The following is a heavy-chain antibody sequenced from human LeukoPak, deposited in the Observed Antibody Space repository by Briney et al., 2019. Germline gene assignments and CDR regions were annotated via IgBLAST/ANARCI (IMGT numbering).Heavy chain of an antibody. J-gene: IGHJ5*02. Sequence: SETLSLTCAVYGGSFSDYYWSWIRQPPGKGLEWIGEINHSGSTNYNPSLKSRVTISVDTSKNQFSLKLSSVTAADTAVYYCARAYCSGGSCYRGWFDPWGQGTLVTVSS. CDR2: INHSGST. V-gene: IGHV4-34*01. CDR1: GGSFSDYY. CDR3: ARAYCSGGSCYRGWFDP. D-gene: IGHD2-15*01.